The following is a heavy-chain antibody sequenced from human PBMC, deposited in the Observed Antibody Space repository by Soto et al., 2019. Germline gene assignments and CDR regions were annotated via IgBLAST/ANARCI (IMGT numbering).Heavy chain of an antibody. V-gene: IGHV3-30*18. D-gene: IGHD4-17*01. J-gene: IGHJ4*02. CDR2: ISYDGSNK. CDR3: AKEKSPLDYGDASIDY. Sequence: SGGSLRLSCAASGFTFRSYGMHWVRQAPGKGLEWVTIISYDGSNKYYADSVKGRFTISRDNSKNTLYLQMNSLRAEDTAEYYCAKEKSPLDYGDASIDYWGQGTLVTVSS. CDR1: GFTFRSYG.